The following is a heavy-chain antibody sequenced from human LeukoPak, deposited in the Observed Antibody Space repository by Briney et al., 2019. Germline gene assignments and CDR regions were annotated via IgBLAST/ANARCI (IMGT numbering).Heavy chain of an antibody. V-gene: IGHV1-69*06. J-gene: IGHJ4*02. CDR1: GGTFSSYA. D-gene: IGHD3-10*01. CDR2: IIPIFGTA. CDR3: ARDRYGSGGYFDY. Sequence: SVKVSCKASGGTFSSYAISWVRQAPGRGLEWMGGIIPIFGTANYAQKFQDRVTIAADKSTSTAYMELSSLRSEDTAVYYCARDRYGSGGYFDYWGQGTLVTVSS.